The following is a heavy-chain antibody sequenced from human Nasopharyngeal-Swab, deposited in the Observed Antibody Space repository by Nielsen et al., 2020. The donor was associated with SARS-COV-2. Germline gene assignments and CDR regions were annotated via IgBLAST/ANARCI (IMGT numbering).Heavy chain of an antibody. D-gene: IGHD1-1*01. CDR2: IDWDDDK. J-gene: IGHJ6*02. V-gene: IGHV2-70*01. CDR1: GFSLSTSGMC. Sequence: SGPTLVTPTQTLTLTCTFSGFSLSTSGMCVSWIRQPPGKALEWLALIDWDDDKYYSTSLKTRLTISKDTSNNQVVLTMTNMDPVDTATYYCARMPVQLERPGDYYYYGMDVWGQGTTVTVSS. CDR3: ARMPVQLERPGDYYYYGMDV.